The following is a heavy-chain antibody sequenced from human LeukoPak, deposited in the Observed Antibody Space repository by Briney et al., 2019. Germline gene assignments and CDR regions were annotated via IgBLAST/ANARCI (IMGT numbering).Heavy chain of an antibody. CDR3: VRRMGVPNNWFDP. D-gene: IGHD2-2*01. Sequence: PSETLSLTCTVSGGSISSYYWSWIRQPPGKGLEWIGYIYYSGSTNYNPSLKSRVTISVDTSKNLFSLKLSSVTAADTAVYYCVRRMGVPNNWFDPWGQGTLVTVSS. V-gene: IGHV4-59*01. CDR2: IYYSGST. J-gene: IGHJ5*02. CDR1: GGSISSYY.